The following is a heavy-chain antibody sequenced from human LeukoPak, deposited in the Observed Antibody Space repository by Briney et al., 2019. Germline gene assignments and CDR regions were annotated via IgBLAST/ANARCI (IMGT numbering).Heavy chain of an antibody. D-gene: IGHD6-13*01. CDR3: ARASGRSWYIDYFDY. Sequence: PGGSLRLSCAASGFTFSSYAMHWVRQAPGKGLEWVAVISYDGSNKYYADSVKGRFTISRDNSKNTLYLQMNSLRAEDTAVYYCARASGRSWYIDYFDYWGQGTLVTVSS. J-gene: IGHJ4*02. CDR1: GFTFSSYA. CDR2: ISYDGSNK. V-gene: IGHV3-30*01.